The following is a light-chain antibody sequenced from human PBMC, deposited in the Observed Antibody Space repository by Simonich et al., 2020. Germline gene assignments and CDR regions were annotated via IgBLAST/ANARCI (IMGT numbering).Light chain of an antibody. Sequence: DIVMTQSPDSLAVSLGERATINCKSSQSVLYSSNNKNYLAWYQQKPGQPPKLLIDWASTRESGVPDRFSGSGSGTAFTLTISSLQAEDVAVYYCQQYYSTPYTFGQGTKLEIK. V-gene: IGKV4-1*01. J-gene: IGKJ2*01. CDR3: QQYYSTPYT. CDR2: WAS. CDR1: QSVLYSSNNKNY.